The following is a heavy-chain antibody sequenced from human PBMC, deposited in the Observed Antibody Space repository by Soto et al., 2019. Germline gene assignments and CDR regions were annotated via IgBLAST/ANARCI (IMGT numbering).Heavy chain of an antibody. D-gene: IGHD1-26*01. CDR3: TRSIGSFDAFDI. CDR1: GFTFGSYW. J-gene: IGHJ3*02. CDR2: INSDGRSS. Sequence: GGSLRSSCAASGFTFGSYWMHWVRQAPGKGLVWVSRINSDGRSSSYTDSVKGRFTISRDNAKNTLYLEMNTLRAEDTAVYYCTRSIGSFDAFDIWGPGTMVTVSS. V-gene: IGHV3-74*03.